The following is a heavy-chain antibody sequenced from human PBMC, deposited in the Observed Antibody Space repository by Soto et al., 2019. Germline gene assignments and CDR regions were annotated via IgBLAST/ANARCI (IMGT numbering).Heavy chain of an antibody. CDR2: ISAYNGNT. D-gene: IGHD3-10*01. Sequence: QVQLVQSGAEVKKPGASVKVSCKASGYTFTSYGISWVRQAPGQGLEWMGWISAYNGNTNYAQKLQGRVTMTTDTSTSTAYMELRSLRSDDRAVYYCARDLVGVRPVSNWFDPWGQGTLVTVSS. CDR1: GYTFTSYG. J-gene: IGHJ5*02. V-gene: IGHV1-18*01. CDR3: ARDLVGVRPVSNWFDP.